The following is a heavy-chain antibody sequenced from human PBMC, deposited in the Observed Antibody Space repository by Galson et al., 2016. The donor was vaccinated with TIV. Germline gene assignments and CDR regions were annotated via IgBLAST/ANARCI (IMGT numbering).Heavy chain of an antibody. D-gene: IGHD2-15*01. J-gene: IGHJ4*02. CDR2: IYHGGST. CDR1: GGSISSNGIF. CDR3: ARDQDSGAYFDY. Sequence: TLSLTCTVSGGSISSNGIFWSWIRQHPGKGLEWIGYIYHGGSTHYNPSLKSRVAMSVDTSKNQFSLTLTSVTAADTAVYYCARDQDSGAYFDYWGQGTLVTVSS. V-gene: IGHV4-31*03.